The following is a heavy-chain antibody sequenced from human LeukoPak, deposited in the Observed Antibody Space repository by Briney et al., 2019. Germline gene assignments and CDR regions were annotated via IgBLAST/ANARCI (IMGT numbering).Heavy chain of an antibody. J-gene: IGHJ4*02. CDR2: ISGSGGST. V-gene: IGHV3-23*01. CDR1: GFTFSSYG. Sequence: PGGSLRLSCAASGFTFSSYGMSWVRQAPGKGLEWVSEISGSGGSTYYAASVKGRFTISRDNSKNTLYLQMNSLRAEDTAVYYCAKFWSGDYAVFDYWGQGTLVSVSS. D-gene: IGHD4-17*01. CDR3: AKFWSGDYAVFDY.